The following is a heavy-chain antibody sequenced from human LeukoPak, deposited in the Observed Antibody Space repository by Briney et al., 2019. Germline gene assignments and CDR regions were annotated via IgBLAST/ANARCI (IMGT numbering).Heavy chain of an antibody. J-gene: IGHJ5*02. CDR1: GGTFGSYA. D-gene: IGHD5-18*01. Sequence: ASVKVSCKASGGTFGSYAISWVRQAPGQGLEWMGGIIPIFGTANYAQKFQGRVTITADESTSTAYMELSSLRSEDTAVYYCARGAMVKGTLNLNWFDPWGQGTLVTVSS. CDR3: ARGAMVKGTLNLNWFDP. V-gene: IGHV1-69*13. CDR2: IIPIFGTA.